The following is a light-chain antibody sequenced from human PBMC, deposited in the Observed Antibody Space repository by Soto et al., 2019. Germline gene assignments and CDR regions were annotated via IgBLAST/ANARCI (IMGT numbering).Light chain of an antibody. J-gene: IGKJ2*01. CDR1: QSVSSY. V-gene: IGKV3-11*01. Sequence: EIVLTQSPATLYLSPGERATLSCRASQSVSSYLAWYQQKPGQAPRLLIYDASNRATGIPARFSGSGSGTDFTLTISSLEPEDFAVYYCQQRSIWPPDTFGQGTKLEIK. CDR2: DAS. CDR3: QQRSIWPPDT.